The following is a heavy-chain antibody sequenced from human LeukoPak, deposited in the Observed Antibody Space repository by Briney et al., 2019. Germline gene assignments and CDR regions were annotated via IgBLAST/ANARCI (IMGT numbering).Heavy chain of an antibody. Sequence: GASVKVSCKASGYTFSSYGFNWVRQAPGQGLEWMGWISDHNGNPNYARKLQGRVTLTTDASTNTAYMELMNQSSDDTPVYYLARAPFRLYCSGVNCYFDLWGKGTLVTVSS. CDR3: ARAPFRLYCSGVNCYFDL. D-gene: IGHD2-15*01. CDR2: ISDHNGNP. CDR1: GYTFSSYG. J-gene: IGHJ4*02. V-gene: IGHV1-18*01.